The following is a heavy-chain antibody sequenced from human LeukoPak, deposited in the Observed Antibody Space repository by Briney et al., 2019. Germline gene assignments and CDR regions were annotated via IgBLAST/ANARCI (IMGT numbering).Heavy chain of an antibody. Sequence: SETLSLTCAVYGGSFSGYYWSWIRQPPGKGLEWIGEINHSGSTNYNPSLKSRVTISVDTSKNQFSLKLSSVTAADTAVYYCARSGYCSSTSCYNWFDPWDQGTLVTVSS. CDR1: GGSFSGYY. V-gene: IGHV4-34*01. CDR2: INHSGST. D-gene: IGHD2-2*03. J-gene: IGHJ5*02. CDR3: ARSGYCSSTSCYNWFDP.